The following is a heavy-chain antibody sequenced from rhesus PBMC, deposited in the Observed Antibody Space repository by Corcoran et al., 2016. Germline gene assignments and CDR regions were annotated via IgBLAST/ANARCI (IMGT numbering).Heavy chain of an antibody. V-gene: IGHV1-198*02. Sequence: QVQLVQSGAEVKKPGASVKVSCKASGFTFGSYAISWVRQAPGQGFEWMGVIIPLVGITNSAEKFQGRVPISADTSTSTAFMELSSLRSEDTAVYYCARGGDCTGSGCYVEWYFEFWGQGALVTVSS. J-gene: IGHJ1*01. D-gene: IGHD2-21*01. CDR3: ARGGDCTGSGCYVEWYFEF. CDR2: IIPLVGIT. CDR1: GFTFGSYA.